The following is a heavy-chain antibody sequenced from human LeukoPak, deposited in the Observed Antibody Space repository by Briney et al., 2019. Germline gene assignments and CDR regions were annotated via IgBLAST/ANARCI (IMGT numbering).Heavy chain of an antibody. J-gene: IGHJ3*02. Sequence: GASVKVSCKASGYTFTGYYMHWVRQAPGQGLEWMGWINPNSGGTNYARKFQGRVTMTRDTSISTAYMELSRLRSDDTAVYYCARDNYYDSSALDAFDIWGQGTMVTVSS. D-gene: IGHD3-22*01. CDR3: ARDNYYDSSALDAFDI. CDR1: GYTFTGYY. CDR2: INPNSGGT. V-gene: IGHV1-2*02.